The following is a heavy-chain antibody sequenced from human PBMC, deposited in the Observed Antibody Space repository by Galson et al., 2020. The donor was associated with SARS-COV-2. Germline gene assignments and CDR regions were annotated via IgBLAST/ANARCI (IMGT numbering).Heavy chain of an antibody. Sequence: GSLRLSCAASGFTVSSNYMNWVRQAPGKGLQWVSVIYSGGGSTYYADSVKGRFTISRDNSKNTLYLQMNSLRAEDTAVYYCARDPADGVQENCDYWGRGTLGTVSS. CDR1: GFTVSSNY. CDR2: IYSGGGST. CDR3: ARDPADGVQENCDY. V-gene: IGHV3-66*01. D-gene: IGHD3-10*01. J-gene: IGHJ4*02.